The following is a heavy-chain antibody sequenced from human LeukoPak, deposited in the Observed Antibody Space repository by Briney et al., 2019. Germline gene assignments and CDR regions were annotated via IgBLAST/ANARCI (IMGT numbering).Heavy chain of an antibody. CDR2: ISGSGGST. CDR1: GFTFSSYA. Sequence: PGESLKISCAASGFTFSSYAMSWVRQAPGKGLEWVSAISGSGGSTYYADSVKGRFTISRDNSKNTLYLQMNNLRAEDTAVYYCAKWGGSPFGYWGQGTLVTVSS. J-gene: IGHJ4*02. CDR3: AKWGGSPFGY. D-gene: IGHD3-16*01. V-gene: IGHV3-23*01.